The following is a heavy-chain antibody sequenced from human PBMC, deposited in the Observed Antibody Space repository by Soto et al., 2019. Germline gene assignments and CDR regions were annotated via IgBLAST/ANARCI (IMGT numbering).Heavy chain of an antibody. CDR1: GGSFSGYY. CDR3: ARLRGGSYKGYYYYYGMDV. D-gene: IGHD1-26*01. J-gene: IGHJ6*02. Sequence: QVQLQQWGAGLLKPSETLSLTCAVYGGSFSGYYWSWIRQPPGKGLEWIGEINHSGSTNYNPSLKSRVTISVDTSKNQFSLKLSSVTAADTAVYYCARLRGGSYKGYYYYYGMDVWGQGTTVTVSS. CDR2: INHSGST. V-gene: IGHV4-34*01.